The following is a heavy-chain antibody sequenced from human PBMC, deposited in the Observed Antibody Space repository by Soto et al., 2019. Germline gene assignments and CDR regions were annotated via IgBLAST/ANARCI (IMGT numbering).Heavy chain of an antibody. D-gene: IGHD3-9*01. CDR2: IYFRGNT. CDR1: GDSINSDKYY. Sequence: SETLSLTCSFSGDSINSDKYYWGWVRQPPGKGLEWIGSIYFRGNTYYNPSLQTRVTISLDKSKSQFSLKLNSVTAADSAVYFCARLEGLATISYYFDFWGQGALVTVSS. V-gene: IGHV4-39*01. CDR3: ARLEGLATISYYFDF. J-gene: IGHJ4*02.